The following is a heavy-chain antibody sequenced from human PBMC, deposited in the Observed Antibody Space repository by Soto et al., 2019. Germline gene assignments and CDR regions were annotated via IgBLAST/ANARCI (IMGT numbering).Heavy chain of an antibody. D-gene: IGHD3-9*01. CDR3: AKGARYYDTLTGYGYFHY. J-gene: IGHJ4*02. V-gene: IGHV3-23*01. CDR1: GFTFSSYA. Sequence: EVQLLESGGGLVQPGGSLRLSCAASGFTFSSYAMSWVRQAAGKGLEWVSGISGSGVSTYYADSVKGRFTISRDNSKNTLYLQMNSLRAEDTAVYYCAKGARYYDTLTGYGYFHYSGQGTLVTVSS. CDR2: ISGSGVST.